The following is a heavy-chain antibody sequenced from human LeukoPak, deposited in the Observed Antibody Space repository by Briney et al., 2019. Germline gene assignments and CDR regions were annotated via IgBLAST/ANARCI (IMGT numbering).Heavy chain of an antibody. CDR1: GFNFSTNG. Sequence: GGSLRLSCGPSGFNFSTNGMHWVRQAPGKGMERGSFIRFDGTKTFYGHSGRGRFNISRDNPKNTLYLQLSSLRGDDTAVYYCARDFDDVNGNYYYIPDYWGQGTLVTVSS. CDR3: ARDFDDVNGNYYYIPDY. CDR2: IRFDGTKT. J-gene: IGHJ4*02. V-gene: IGHV3-30*02. D-gene: IGHD3-10*01.